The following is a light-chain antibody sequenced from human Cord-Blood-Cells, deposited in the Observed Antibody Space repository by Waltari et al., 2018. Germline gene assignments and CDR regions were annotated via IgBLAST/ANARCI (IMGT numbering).Light chain of an antibody. V-gene: IGKV3-20*01. J-gene: IGKJ1*01. CDR3: QQYGSSPT. Sequence: DIVLTQSPGTLSLSPGERATLSCRASQSCSSSYLAWYQQKPGQAPRLLIYGASSRATGIPDRFSGSGSGTDFTLTISRLEPEDFAVYYCQQYGSSPTFGQGTKVEIK. CDR2: GAS. CDR1: QSCSSSY.